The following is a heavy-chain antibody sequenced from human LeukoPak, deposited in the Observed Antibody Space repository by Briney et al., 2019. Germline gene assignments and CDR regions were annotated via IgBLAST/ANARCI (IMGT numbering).Heavy chain of an antibody. V-gene: IGHV4-59*01. CDR3: ARERAVNPYSSGWAYYFDY. CDR1: GGSISSYY. Sequence: SETLSLTCTASGGSISSYYWSWIRQPPGKGLEWIGYIYYSGSTNYNPSLKSRVTISVDTSKNQFSLKLSSVTAADTAVYYCARERAVNPYSSGWAYYFDYWGQGTLVTVSS. D-gene: IGHD6-19*01. CDR2: IYYSGST. J-gene: IGHJ4*02.